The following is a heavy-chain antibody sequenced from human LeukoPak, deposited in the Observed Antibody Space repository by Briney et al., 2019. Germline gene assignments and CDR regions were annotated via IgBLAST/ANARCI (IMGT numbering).Heavy chain of an antibody. CDR3: AREDQQLVRIYLDF. CDR1: GFTFNIYG. Sequence: PGGSLRLSCAASGFTFNIYGTHWVRQAPGKGLEWVALTWFDGSHNYYADSVKGRFTISRDNSKNTLYLQMNSLRAEDTAVYFCAREDQQLVRIYLDFWGQGTLVTVSS. D-gene: IGHD6-13*01. CDR2: TWFDGSHN. J-gene: IGHJ4*02. V-gene: IGHV3-33*01.